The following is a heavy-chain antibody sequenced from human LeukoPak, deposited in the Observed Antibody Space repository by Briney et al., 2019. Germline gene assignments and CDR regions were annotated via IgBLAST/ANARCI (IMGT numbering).Heavy chain of an antibody. CDR2: FDPEDGET. V-gene: IGHV1-24*01. Sequence: ASVKVSCKVSGYTLTELSMHWVRQAPGKGLEWMGGFDPEDGETIYAQKFQGRVTMTEDTSTDTAYMELSSLRSEDTAVHYCATAASSSWSRLADWGQGTLVTVSS. D-gene: IGHD6-13*01. CDR1: GYTLTELS. J-gene: IGHJ4*02. CDR3: ATAASSSWSRLAD.